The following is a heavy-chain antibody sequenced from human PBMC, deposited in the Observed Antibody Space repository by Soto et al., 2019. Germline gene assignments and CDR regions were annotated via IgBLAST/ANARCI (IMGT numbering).Heavy chain of an antibody. D-gene: IGHD3-9*01. Sequence: QVQLVESGGGLVKPGGSLRLSCAASGFTFSDYYMSWIRQAPGQGLVWVSYISSGCRTLYYANSVTGRITISRDNAKNSLYLQMNTLSAEATAVYYCAIQISLYYDMFTGPDAFDIWGQGTMVTVSS. CDR1: GFTFSDYY. CDR2: ISSGCRTL. CDR3: AIQISLYYDMFTGPDAFDI. V-gene: IGHV3-11*01. J-gene: IGHJ3*02.